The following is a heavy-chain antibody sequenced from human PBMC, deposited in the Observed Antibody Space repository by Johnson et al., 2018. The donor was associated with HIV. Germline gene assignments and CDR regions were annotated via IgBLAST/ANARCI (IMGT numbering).Heavy chain of an antibody. D-gene: IGHD6-13*01. V-gene: IGHV3-30*02. CDR3: AKGGEVWYGAFDF. CDR2: IRYDGSNK. CDR1: GFTFSSYG. Sequence: QVQLVESGGGVVQPGGSLRLSCAASGFTFSSYGMHWVRQAPGKGLEWVAFIRYDGSNKYYADSVKGRFTISRDNSKNTLYLQMNNLRAEDTAVYYCAKGGEVWYGAFDFWGQGTMAIVSS. J-gene: IGHJ3*01.